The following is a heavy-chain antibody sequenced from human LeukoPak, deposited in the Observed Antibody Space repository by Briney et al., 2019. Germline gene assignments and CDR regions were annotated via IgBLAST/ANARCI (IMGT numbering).Heavy chain of an antibody. D-gene: IGHD4-17*01. Sequence: PSETLSLTCIVSGGSISTYYWSWARQPPGEGLEWIGYIYYSGSTNYNPSLESRVTMSVDTSKNQFSLQVNSTTTADTAVYYCARTYGDDAFDIWGQGTTVTVSS. CDR3: ARTYGDDAFDI. CDR1: GGSISTYY. CDR2: IYYSGST. J-gene: IGHJ3*02. V-gene: IGHV4-59*01.